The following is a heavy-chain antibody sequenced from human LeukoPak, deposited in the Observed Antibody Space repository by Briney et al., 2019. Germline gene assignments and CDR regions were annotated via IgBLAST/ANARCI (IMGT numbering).Heavy chain of an antibody. Sequence: ASVKVSCKASGYTFTGYYMHWVRQAPGQGLEWMGWINPNSGGTNYAQKFQGRVTMTRDTSISTAYMELSRLRSDDTAVYYCARSKDIRMGSKRGIEMDYWGQGTLVTVSS. D-gene: IGHD5-24*01. CDR3: ARSKDIRMGSKRGIEMDY. CDR1: GYTFTGYY. CDR2: INPNSGGT. V-gene: IGHV1-2*02. J-gene: IGHJ4*02.